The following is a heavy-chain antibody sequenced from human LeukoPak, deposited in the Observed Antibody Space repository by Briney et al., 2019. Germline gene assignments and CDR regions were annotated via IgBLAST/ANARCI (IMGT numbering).Heavy chain of an antibody. CDR1: GFTFSDYN. CDR2: ISSSGTTV. J-gene: IGHJ4*02. V-gene: IGHV3-11*01. Sequence: GGSLRLSCEASGFTFSDYNMNWIRQAPGKGLEWVAYISSSGTTVHYADSVKGRFAISRDNSNNTLYLQMNSLRGEDTAVYYCAKDWTTVVTPKGYYFDSWGQGTLVTVSS. CDR3: AKDWTTVVTPKGYYFDS. D-gene: IGHD4-23*01.